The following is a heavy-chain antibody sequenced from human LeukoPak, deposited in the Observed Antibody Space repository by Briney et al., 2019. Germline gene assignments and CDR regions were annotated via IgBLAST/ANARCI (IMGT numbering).Heavy chain of an antibody. Sequence: PSETLSLTCAVYGGSFSGYYWSWIRQPPGKGLEWIGEINHSGSTNYNPSLKSRVTISVDTSKNQFSLKLSSVTAADTAVYYCARGDSGSYYWIDYWGQGTLVTVS. CDR2: INHSGST. CDR3: ARGDSGSYYWIDY. V-gene: IGHV4-34*01. J-gene: IGHJ4*02. CDR1: GGSFSGYY. D-gene: IGHD1-26*01.